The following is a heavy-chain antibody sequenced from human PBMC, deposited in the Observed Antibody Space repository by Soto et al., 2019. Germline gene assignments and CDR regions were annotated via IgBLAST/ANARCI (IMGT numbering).Heavy chain of an antibody. J-gene: IGHJ6*02. CDR1: GYTFTSYD. V-gene: IGHV1-8*01. CDR3: ARDPWYYYDSSGSGGYYYYGMDV. Sequence: GASVKVSCKASGYTFTSYDINWVRQATGQGLEWMGWMNPNSGNTGYAQKFQGRVTMTRNTSTSTAYMELSSLRSEDTAVYYCARDPWYYYDSSGSGGYYYYGMDVWGQGTTVTVSS. CDR2: MNPNSGNT. D-gene: IGHD3-22*01.